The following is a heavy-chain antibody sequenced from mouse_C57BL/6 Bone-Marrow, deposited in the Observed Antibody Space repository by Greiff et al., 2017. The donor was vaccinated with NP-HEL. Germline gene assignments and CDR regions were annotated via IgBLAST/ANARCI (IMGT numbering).Heavy chain of an antibody. CDR3: TTYLLYDYDPF. CDR1: GFNIKDDY. J-gene: IGHJ2*01. V-gene: IGHV14-4*01. D-gene: IGHD2-4*01. CDR2: IDPENGDT. Sequence: VQLKESGAELVRPGASVKLSCTASGFNIKDDYMHWVKQRPEQGLEWIGWIDPENGDTEYASKFQGKATITADTSSNPAYLQLSSLTSEDTAGYYCTTYLLYDYDPFGGQGTTLTVSS.